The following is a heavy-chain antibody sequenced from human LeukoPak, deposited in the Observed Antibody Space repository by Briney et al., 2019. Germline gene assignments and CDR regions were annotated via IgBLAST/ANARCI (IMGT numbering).Heavy chain of an antibody. CDR1: RYTFTGYY. J-gene: IGHJ4*02. Sequence: ASVKVSCKASRYTFTGYYMHWVRQAPGQGLEWMGWINPNSGGTNYAQKFQGRVTMTRDTSISTAYMELSRLRSDDTAVYYCARDPRLVGATYYFDYWGQGTLVTVSS. CDR2: INPNSGGT. D-gene: IGHD1-26*01. V-gene: IGHV1-2*02. CDR3: ARDPRLVGATYYFDY.